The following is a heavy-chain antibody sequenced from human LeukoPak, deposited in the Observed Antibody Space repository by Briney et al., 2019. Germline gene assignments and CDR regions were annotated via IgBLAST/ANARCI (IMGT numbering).Heavy chain of an antibody. V-gene: IGHV1-2*02. Sequence: ASVKVSCKASGYTFTGYYMHWVRQAPGQGLEWMGWINPNSGGTNYAQKFQGRVTMTRDTSISTAYMELSRLRSDDTAVYYCAKGAPLVYYNRRGYNYWGKGTLVTVSS. CDR1: GYTFTGYY. D-gene: IGHD3-22*01. J-gene: IGHJ4*02. CDR3: AKGAPLVYYNRRGYNY. CDR2: INPNSGGT.